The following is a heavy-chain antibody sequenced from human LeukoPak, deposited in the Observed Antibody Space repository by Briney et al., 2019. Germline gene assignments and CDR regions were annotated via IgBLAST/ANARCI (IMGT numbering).Heavy chain of an antibody. J-gene: IGHJ4*02. CDR1: GFTFSSYG. CDR2: ISGSGGST. V-gene: IGHV3-23*01. Sequence: PGGTLRLSCAASGFTFSSYGMSRVRQAPGKGLEWVSAISGSGGSTYYADSVKGRFTISRDNSKNTLYLQMNSLRAEDTAVYYCAKVTYYYDSSGYYYVDNFDYWGQGTLVTVSS. D-gene: IGHD3-22*01. CDR3: AKVTYYYDSSGYYYVDNFDY.